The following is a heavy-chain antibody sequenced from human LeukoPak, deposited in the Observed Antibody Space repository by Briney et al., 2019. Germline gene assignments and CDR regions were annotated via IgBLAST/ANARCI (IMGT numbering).Heavy chain of an antibody. D-gene: IGHD6-19*01. CDR1: GFIFDDYA. J-gene: IGHJ4*02. V-gene: IGHV3-9*01. Sequence: GGSLRLSCAASGFIFDDYAMHWVRQAPGKGLEWVSGISWNSGSIGYADSVKGRFTISRDNAKRFLYLQMNSLRAEDTALYYCASSGGWYYFDYWGQGTLVTVSS. CDR3: ASSGGWYYFDY. CDR2: ISWNSGSI.